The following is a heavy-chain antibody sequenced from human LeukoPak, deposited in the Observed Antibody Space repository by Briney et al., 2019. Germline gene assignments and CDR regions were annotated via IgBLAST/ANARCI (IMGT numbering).Heavy chain of an antibody. V-gene: IGHV3-23*01. CDR3: AELGITMIGGV. CDR1: GFTFSSYG. Sequence: GGSLRLSCAASGFTFSSYGMSWVRQTPGKGLDWVSSISGSGGSTYYADSVKGRFTISRGNSKNTLYLQMNSLRAEDTAVYYCAELGITMIGGVWGKGTTVTISS. D-gene: IGHD3-10*02. J-gene: IGHJ6*04. CDR2: ISGSGGST.